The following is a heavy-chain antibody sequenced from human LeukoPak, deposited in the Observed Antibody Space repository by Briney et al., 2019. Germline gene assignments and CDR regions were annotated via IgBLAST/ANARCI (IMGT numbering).Heavy chain of an antibody. V-gene: IGHV1-8*01. CDR1: GYTFTSYD. CDR2: MSPNSGDT. J-gene: IGHJ4*02. CDR3: ARGPPNWGYDY. D-gene: IGHD7-27*01. Sequence: ASVKVSCTASGYTFTSYDFNWVRQATGQRPECMGWMSPNSGDTGYAQRFQDRVTMTRNTSISTAYMELSSLRSDDTAVYYCARGPPNWGYDYWGPGTLVTVSS.